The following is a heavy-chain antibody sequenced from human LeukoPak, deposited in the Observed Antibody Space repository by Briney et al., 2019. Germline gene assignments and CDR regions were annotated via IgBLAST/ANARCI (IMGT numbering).Heavy chain of an antibody. CDR1: GFTVSSNY. CDR3: ASLDYYGSGSHFDY. D-gene: IGHD3-10*01. J-gene: IGHJ4*02. CDR2: IYSGGST. V-gene: IGHV3-53*01. Sequence: GGSLRLSCAASGFTVSSNYMSWVRQAPGKGLEWVSVIYSGGSTYYADSVKGRFTISRDNSKNTLYLQMNSLRAEDTAVYYCASLDYYGSGSHFDYWGQGTLVTVSS.